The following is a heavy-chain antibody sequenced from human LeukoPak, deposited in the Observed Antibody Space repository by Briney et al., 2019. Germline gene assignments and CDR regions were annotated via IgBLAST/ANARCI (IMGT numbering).Heavy chain of an antibody. Sequence: MTSETLSLTCAVYGGSFSGYYWSWIRQPPGKGLEWIGEINHSGSTNYNPSLKSRVTISVDTSKNQFSLKLSSVTAADTAVYYCASRPRYFDWLGSRLHYWGQGTLVTVSS. CDR2: INHSGST. V-gene: IGHV4-34*01. D-gene: IGHD3-9*01. J-gene: IGHJ4*02. CDR1: GGSFSGYY. CDR3: ASRPRYFDWLGSRLHY.